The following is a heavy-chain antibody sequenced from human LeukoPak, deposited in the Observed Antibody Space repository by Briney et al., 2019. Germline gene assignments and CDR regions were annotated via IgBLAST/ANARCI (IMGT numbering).Heavy chain of an antibody. D-gene: IGHD4-17*01. CDR1: GGSISSSPYF. V-gene: IGHV4-39*06. CDR3: ARVQETHDYGDYVPWFDP. Sequence: SETLSLTCTVPGGSISSSPYFWGWIRQPPGKGLEWIGSIYYSGSTHYNPSLKNRITISVDTSRNQFALKLSSLTAADTAVYYCARVQETHDYGDYVPWFDPWGQGTLVTVSS. J-gene: IGHJ5*02. CDR2: IYYSGST.